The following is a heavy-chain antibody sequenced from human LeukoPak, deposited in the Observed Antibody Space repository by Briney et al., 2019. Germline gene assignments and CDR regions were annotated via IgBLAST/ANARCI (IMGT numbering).Heavy chain of an antibody. Sequence: GASVNVSCKASGYTFTIYAMHWVRQAPGQRLEWMGWINAGNGNTKYSQKFQGRVTITRDTSASTAYMELSSLRSEDTAVYYCARDDQGYCSSTSCSQGAFDIWGQGTMVTVSS. D-gene: IGHD2-2*01. J-gene: IGHJ3*02. V-gene: IGHV1-3*01. CDR2: INAGNGNT. CDR3: ARDDQGYCSSTSCSQGAFDI. CDR1: GYTFTIYA.